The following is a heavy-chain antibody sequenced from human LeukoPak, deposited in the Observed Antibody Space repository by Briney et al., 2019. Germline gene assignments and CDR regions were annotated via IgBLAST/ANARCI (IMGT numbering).Heavy chain of an antibody. CDR3: ARDLAKTPYQALSPTYYDILTGYYNPLSFDY. J-gene: IGHJ4*02. D-gene: IGHD3-9*01. CDR2: ISAYNGNT. CDR1: GGTFSSYA. Sequence: GASVKVSCKASGGTFSSYAISWVRQAPGQGLEWMGWISAYNGNTNYAQKLQGRVTMTTDTSTSTAYMELRSLRSDDTAVYYCARDLAKTPYQALSPTYYDILTGYYNPLSFDYWGQGTLVTVSS. V-gene: IGHV1-18*01.